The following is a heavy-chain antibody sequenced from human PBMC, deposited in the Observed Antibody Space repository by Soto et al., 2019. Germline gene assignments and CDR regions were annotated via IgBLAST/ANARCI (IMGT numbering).Heavy chain of an antibody. CDR2: INHSGSP. CDR3: AGLDYHDSSGFYDN. CDR1: GGSSRGHG. J-gene: IGHJ4*02. V-gene: IGHV4-34*01. D-gene: IGHD3-22*01. Sequence: SQTLPLPCAVDGGSSRGHGGSRISQSPGKDLEWLGEINHSGSPNYNPSLKSRVTISVDTSKNQFSLKLSSVTAADTAVYFCAGLDYHDSSGFYDNWGQGTLVTGSS.